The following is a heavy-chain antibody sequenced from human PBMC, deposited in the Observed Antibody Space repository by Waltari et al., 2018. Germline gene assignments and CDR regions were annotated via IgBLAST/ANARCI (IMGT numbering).Heavy chain of an antibody. D-gene: IGHD4-17*01. J-gene: IGHJ5*02. V-gene: IGHV3-23*04. Sequence: EVQLVESGGGLVQPGGSLRLSCAASGFTFSSYALSWVRQAPGKGLEWDSAISGSGGSTYYSDSVKGRFTSARDNSKNTLYLQMNSLRAEDTAVYYCAKDYGATNWFDPWGQGTLVTVSS. CDR2: ISGSGGST. CDR3: AKDYGATNWFDP. CDR1: GFTFSSYA.